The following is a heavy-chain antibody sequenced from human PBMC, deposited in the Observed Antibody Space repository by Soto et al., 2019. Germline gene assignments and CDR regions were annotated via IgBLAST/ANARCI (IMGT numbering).Heavy chain of an antibody. Sequence: QPGGSLRLSCAASGFTFSSYSMNWVRQAPGKGLEWVSYISSSSSTIYYADSVKGRFTISRDNAKNSLYLQMNSLRDEDTAVYYCARDLGGGIAARPRSNYYYYYGMDVWGQGTTVTVSS. CDR2: ISSSSSTI. D-gene: IGHD6-6*01. J-gene: IGHJ6*02. CDR1: GFTFSSYS. V-gene: IGHV3-48*02. CDR3: ARDLGGGIAARPRSNYYYYYGMDV.